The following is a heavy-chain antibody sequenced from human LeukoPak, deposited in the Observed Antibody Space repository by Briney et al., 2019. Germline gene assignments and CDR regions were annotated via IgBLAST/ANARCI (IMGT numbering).Heavy chain of an antibody. Sequence: GGSLRLSCSASGFTFSSCIMHWVRQAPGKGLEYLAGIGSNGDTTYYADSVKGRVTISRDNSKNTLYLQMSSLRPADTAVYYCARDVVSGSYPHFDYWGQGTLVTVSS. CDR2: IGSNGDTT. CDR1: GFTFSSCI. V-gene: IGHV3-64D*06. CDR3: ARDVVSGSYPHFDY. D-gene: IGHD1-26*01. J-gene: IGHJ4*02.